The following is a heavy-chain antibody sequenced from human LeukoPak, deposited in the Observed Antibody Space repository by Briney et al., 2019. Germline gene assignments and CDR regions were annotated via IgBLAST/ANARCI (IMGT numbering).Heavy chain of an antibody. J-gene: IGHJ5*02. V-gene: IGHV4-34*01. CDR1: GGSFSSYY. CDR2: INHSGST. D-gene: IGHD4-17*01. CDR3: ARHSYGDYILYNWFDP. Sequence: SETLSLTCTFYGGSFSSYYWSWVRQPPGKGLEWIGEINHSGSTTYNPSLRSRVTISVDTSKNQFSLKLSSVTAADTAVYYCARHSYGDYILYNWFDPWGQGTLVTVSS.